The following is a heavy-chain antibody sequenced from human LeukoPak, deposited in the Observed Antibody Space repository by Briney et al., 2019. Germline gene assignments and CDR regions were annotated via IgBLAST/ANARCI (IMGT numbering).Heavy chain of an antibody. CDR3: ARCGGDAFDI. V-gene: IGHV4-38-2*02. J-gene: IGHJ3*02. CDR1: GYSISSGYY. D-gene: IGHD2-21*01. Sequence: SETLSLTCTVSGYSISSGYYWGWIRQPPGKGLEWIGYIYHSGSTYYNPSLKSRVTISVDRSRNQFSLKLSSVTAADTAVYYCARCGGDAFDIWGQGTMVTVSS. CDR2: IYHSGST.